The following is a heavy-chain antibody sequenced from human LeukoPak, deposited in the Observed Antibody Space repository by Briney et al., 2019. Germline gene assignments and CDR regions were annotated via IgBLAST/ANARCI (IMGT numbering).Heavy chain of an antibody. Sequence: PGRSLRLSCAASGFTVSSNYMSWVRQAPGKGLEWVSVIYSGGSTYYADSVKGRFTISRDNSKNTLYLQMNSLRAEDTAVYYCARDFRYCSGGSCYYYYGMDVWGQGTTVTVSS. V-gene: IGHV3-66*02. D-gene: IGHD2-15*01. CDR3: ARDFRYCSGGSCYYYYGMDV. CDR1: GFTVSSNY. J-gene: IGHJ6*02. CDR2: IYSGGST.